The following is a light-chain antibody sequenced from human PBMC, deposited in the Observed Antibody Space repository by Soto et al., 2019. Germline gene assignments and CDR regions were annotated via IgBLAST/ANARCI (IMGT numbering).Light chain of an antibody. CDR3: QTWDTGLWV. V-gene: IGLV4-69*01. J-gene: IGLJ2*01. Sequence: QLVLTQSPSASASLGASVKLTCTLSSGHSNYAIAWHQQQPEKGPRYLMKLNSDGSHSKGDGIPDRFSGSSSGAERYLTISSLQSEDEADYYCQTWDTGLWVFGGGTKLTVL. CDR2: LNSDGSH. CDR1: SGHSNYA.